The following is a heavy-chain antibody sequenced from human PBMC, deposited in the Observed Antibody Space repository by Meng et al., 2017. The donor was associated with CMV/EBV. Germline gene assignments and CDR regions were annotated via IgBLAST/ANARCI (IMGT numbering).Heavy chain of an antibody. V-gene: IGHV3-21*01. CDR1: GFTFSSYS. CDR2: ISSSSSYI. J-gene: IGHJ5*02. D-gene: IGHD5-12*01. CDR3: ARKIYSGYDWAHWFDP. Sequence: EVQLVESGGGLFKPGGSLRLSCAASGFTFSSYSMNWVRQAPGKGLEWVSSISSSSSYIYYADSVKGRFTISRDNAKNSLYLQMNSLRAEDTAVYYCARKIYSGYDWAHWFDPWGQGTLVTVSS.